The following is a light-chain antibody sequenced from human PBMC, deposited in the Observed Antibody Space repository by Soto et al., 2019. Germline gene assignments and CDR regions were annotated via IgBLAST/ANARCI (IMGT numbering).Light chain of an antibody. Sequence: EIVLTQSPATLSVSPGDRVTLSCRASQSVDINLAWYQQRPGQAPRLLIYGASTRAAGIPDRFSGSGSGTDFTLTISRLEPEDFAVYYCQQYGSSPRTFGQGTKVDIK. J-gene: IGKJ1*01. CDR2: GAS. CDR1: QSVDIN. V-gene: IGKV3-20*01. CDR3: QQYGSSPRT.